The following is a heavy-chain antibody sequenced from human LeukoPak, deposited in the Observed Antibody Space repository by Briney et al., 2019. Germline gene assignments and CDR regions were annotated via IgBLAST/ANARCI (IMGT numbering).Heavy chain of an antibody. Sequence: GASVKVSCKAFGYTFTGYYMHWVRQAPGQGLEWMGWINPNSGGTNYAQKFQGRVTMTRDTSISTAYMELSRLRSDDTAVYYCARGYAILRYFDWLPQHIDYWGQGTLVTVSS. D-gene: IGHD3-9*01. V-gene: IGHV1-2*02. CDR3: ARGYAILRYFDWLPQHIDY. CDR2: INPNSGGT. CDR1: GYTFTGYY. J-gene: IGHJ4*02.